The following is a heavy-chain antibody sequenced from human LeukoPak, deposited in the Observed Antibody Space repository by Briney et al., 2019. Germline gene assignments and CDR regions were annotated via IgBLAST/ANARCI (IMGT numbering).Heavy chain of an antibody. V-gene: IGHV3-23*01. CDR2: ISGSGGST. J-gene: IGHJ4*02. CDR3: ARGTTIFEWELDY. D-gene: IGHD3-3*01. CDR1: GFTFSSYA. Sequence: PGGSLRLSCAASGFTFSSYAMSWVRRAPGKGLEWVSAISGSGGSTYYADSVKGRFTISRDNSKNTLYLQMNSLRAEDTAVYYCARGTTIFEWELDYWGQGTLVTVSS.